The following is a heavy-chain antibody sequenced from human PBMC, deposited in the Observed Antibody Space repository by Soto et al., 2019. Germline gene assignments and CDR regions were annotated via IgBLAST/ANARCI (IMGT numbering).Heavy chain of an antibody. CDR1: GFTFSSYI. V-gene: IGHV3-30-3*01. CDR2: ISYDGNNK. J-gene: IGHJ6*02. CDR3: ARVGTTYNYYYYGMDV. Sequence: QVQLVESGGSVVPPGRSLRLSCAASGFTFSSYIMHWVRQAPGKGLEWVALISYDGNNKYHADSVKGRFNISRDNSRNTLFLLLNSLRGEDTAVYYCARVGTTYNYYYYGMDVWGQGTTVTVSS. D-gene: IGHD5-18*01.